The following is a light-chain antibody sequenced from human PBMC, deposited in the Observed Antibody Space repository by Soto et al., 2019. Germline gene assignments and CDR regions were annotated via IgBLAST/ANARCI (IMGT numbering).Light chain of an antibody. J-gene: IGKJ5*01. CDR1: QSISSY. V-gene: IGKV1-39*01. Sequence: DNDRTQSPSSLSASVGLRVTITCRESQSISSYLNWYHQKPGKAPKLXIYVASSLQSGVPSRFSGSGYGTDFHLTISSLQTEDFAPYYCQQSSSPPLPFGQGTRLEIK. CDR3: QQSSSPPLP. CDR2: VAS.